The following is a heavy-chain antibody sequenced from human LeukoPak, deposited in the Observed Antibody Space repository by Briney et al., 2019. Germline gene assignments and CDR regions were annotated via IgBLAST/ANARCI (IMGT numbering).Heavy chain of an antibody. Sequence: ASVKVSCKTSGYTFTFYYLHWVRQAPGQGLEWMGWINPNGGGTNYAQKFQGRVTVTRDTSINTAYMELSSLRSDDTALYYCAGGITGGDYWGQGTLVTVSS. CDR2: INPNGGGT. D-gene: IGHD1-14*01. CDR3: AGGITGGDY. J-gene: IGHJ4*02. CDR1: GYTFTFYY. V-gene: IGHV1-2*02.